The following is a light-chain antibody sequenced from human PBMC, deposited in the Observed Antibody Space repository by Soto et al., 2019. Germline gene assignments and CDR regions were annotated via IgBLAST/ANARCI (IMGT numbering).Light chain of an antibody. CDR2: AAS. J-gene: IGKJ1*01. CDR3: QQYGRSGT. V-gene: IGKV3-20*01. Sequence: EIVLTQSPGTLSLSPGERATLSCRASQSVSNNYLAWYQQKPGQAPRLLIYAASNRATGIPDRFSGSGSGTDFTLTISRLLPEDFAVYYCQQYGRSGTFGLGTKVDSK. CDR1: QSVSNNY.